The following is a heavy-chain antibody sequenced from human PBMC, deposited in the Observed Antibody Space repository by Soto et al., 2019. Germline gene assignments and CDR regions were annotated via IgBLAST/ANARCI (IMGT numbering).Heavy chain of an antibody. CDR1: GFTVSSNY. V-gene: IGHV3-66*01. D-gene: IGHD3-22*01. CDR2: IYSGGST. J-gene: IGHJ3*02. Sequence: GGSLRLSCAASGFTVSSNYMSWVRQAPGKGLKWVSGIYSGGSTYYGDSVKGRFTIYRDNSKNKRYLQMNSMSAEDTAVYYCARDSSGYDAFDIWGQGTMVTVSS. CDR3: ARDSSGYDAFDI.